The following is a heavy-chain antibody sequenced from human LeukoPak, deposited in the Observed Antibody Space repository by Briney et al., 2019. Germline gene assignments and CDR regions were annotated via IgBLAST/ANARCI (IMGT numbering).Heavy chain of an antibody. V-gene: IGHV3-21*01. CDR1: GFTFSSYS. J-gene: IGHJ3*02. Sequence: PGGSLRLSCAASGFTFSSYSMNWVRQAPGKGLEWVSSISSSSSYIHSADSVRGRFTISRDNAKNSLFLQMNSLRAEDTAVYYCAGDEWGDALDIWGQGTMVTVFS. CDR3: AGDEWGDALDI. CDR2: ISSSSSYI. D-gene: IGHD1-26*01.